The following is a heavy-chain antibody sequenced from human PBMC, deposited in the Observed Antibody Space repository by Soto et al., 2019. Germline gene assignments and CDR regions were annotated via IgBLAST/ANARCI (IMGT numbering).Heavy chain of an antibody. CDR1: GYTFTSYG. V-gene: IGHV1-18*01. D-gene: IGHD2-2*01. Sequence: ASVKVSCKASGYTFTSYGISWVRQAPGQGLEWMGWISAYNGNTNYAQKLQGRVTMTTDTSTSTAYMELRSLRSDDTAVYYCARVSPSSYPTVDNFDYWGQGTLVTVSS. CDR3: ARVSPSSYPTVDNFDY. J-gene: IGHJ4*02. CDR2: ISAYNGNT.